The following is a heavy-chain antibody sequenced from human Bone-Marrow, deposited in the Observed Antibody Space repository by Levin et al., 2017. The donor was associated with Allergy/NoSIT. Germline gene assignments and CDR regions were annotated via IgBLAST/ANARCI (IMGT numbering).Heavy chain of an antibody. V-gene: IGHV3-66*01. CDR3: AASQPGRGTFDY. Sequence: GGSLRLSCAASGFNVASTFINWVRQAPGKGLEWVSVMFSGGRTNYADAVEGRFTISRDNSKNTVDLQMNNLKVEDTAIYFFAASQPGRGTFDYWGQGTPVPVYS. CDR2: MFSGGRT. CDR1: GFNVASTF. D-gene: IGHD1-14*01. J-gene: IGHJ4*02.